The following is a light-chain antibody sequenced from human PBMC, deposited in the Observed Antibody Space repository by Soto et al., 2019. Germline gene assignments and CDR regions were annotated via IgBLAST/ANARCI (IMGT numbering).Light chain of an antibody. CDR2: AAS. V-gene: IGKV1-12*01. CDR1: QGISNY. CDR3: QQGNSFPRT. J-gene: IGKJ1*01. Sequence: IQMTQSPSSLSASVGDSVTITCRATQGISNYLAWYQQKPGKVPKLLIYAASTLQTGVPSRFTGSGSGTDFTLTITSLQPEDFATYFCQQGNSFPRTFGQGTKVDIK.